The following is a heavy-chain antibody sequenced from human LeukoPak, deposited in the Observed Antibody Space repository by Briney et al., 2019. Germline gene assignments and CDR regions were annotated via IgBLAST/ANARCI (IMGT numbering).Heavy chain of an antibody. CDR2: ISGSGGST. CDR1: GFTFSSYA. V-gene: IGHV3-23*01. D-gene: IGHD7-27*01. J-gene: IGHJ2*01. CDR3: ARELVSLGTGYFDL. Sequence: GGSLRLSCAASGFTFSSYAMSWVRQAPGKGLEWVSGISGSGGSTYYADSVKGRFTISRDNSKNTLYLQMNSLRAEDTAIYYCARELVSLGTGYFDLWGRGTLVTVSS.